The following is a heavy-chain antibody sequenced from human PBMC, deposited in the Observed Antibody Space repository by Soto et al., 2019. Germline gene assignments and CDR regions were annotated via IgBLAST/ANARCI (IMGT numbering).Heavy chain of an antibody. J-gene: IGHJ3*01. Sequence: GSLRLSCAASGFTFSDYYMSWIRQAPGKGLEWVSYISSSSSYTNYADSVKGRFTISRDNAKNSLFLQMNGLRAEDTAVYYCARANYYDNSGPSSAFDVWGQGTMVTVSS. V-gene: IGHV3-11*06. CDR1: GFTFSDYY. CDR3: ARANYYDNSGPSSAFDV. CDR2: ISSSSSYT. D-gene: IGHD3-22*01.